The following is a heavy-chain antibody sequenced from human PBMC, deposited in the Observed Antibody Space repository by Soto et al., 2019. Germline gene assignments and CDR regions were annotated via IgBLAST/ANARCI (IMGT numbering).Heavy chain of an antibody. CDR1: GYTFTSYA. CDR2: INAGNGNT. Sequence: QVQLVQSGAEVKKPGDSVKVSCKASGYTFTSYARHWLRQAPGQRLEWMGWINAGNGNTKYSQKFQGSVTITRDTSASTAYMELSSLRSEDTAVYYCARDVGATDYWGQGTLFTGSS. CDR3: ARDVGATDY. J-gene: IGHJ4*02. D-gene: IGHD1-26*01. V-gene: IGHV1-3*01.